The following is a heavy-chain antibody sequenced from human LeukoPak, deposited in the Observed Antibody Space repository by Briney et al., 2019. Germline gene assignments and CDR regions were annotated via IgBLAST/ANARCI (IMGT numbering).Heavy chain of an antibody. J-gene: IGHJ6*03. CDR2: LKQDGSEK. V-gene: IGHV3-7*01. D-gene: IGHD3-16*01. CDR3: ARDREMTVLSYYYYYLDV. CDR1: GFTFSSYW. Sequence: VGSLRLSCAASGFTFSSYWMSWVREAPGERVGLVSNLKQDGSEKNYVDSVKGRFTISRDNAKNSLDLQMNSLGAEDTAVYFCARDREMTVLSYYYYYLDVWGKGTTVTVSS.